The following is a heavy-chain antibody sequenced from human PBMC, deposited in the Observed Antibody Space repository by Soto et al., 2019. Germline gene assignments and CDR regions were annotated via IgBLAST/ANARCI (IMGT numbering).Heavy chain of an antibody. J-gene: IGHJ4*02. CDR2: INPNSGGT. CDR3: AGNWNDGDDYFDY. D-gene: IGHD1-1*01. Sequence: QVQLVQSGAEVKKPGASVKVSCKASGYTFTGYYMHWVRQAPGQGFEWMGWINPNSGGTNYAQKFQGGATMTRDTSISTVYMELSRLRSDDTAVYYCAGNWNDGDDYFDYWGQGTLVTVSS. CDR1: GYTFTGYY. V-gene: IGHV1-2*02.